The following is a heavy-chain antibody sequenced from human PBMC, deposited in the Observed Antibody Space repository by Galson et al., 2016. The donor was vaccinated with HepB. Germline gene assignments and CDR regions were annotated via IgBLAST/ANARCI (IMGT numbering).Heavy chain of an antibody. CDR1: EFTFSRYA. CDR2: ISYDERNK. D-gene: IGHD1-26*01. J-gene: IGHJ4*02. CDR3: AKDGSSMAADYYFDY. V-gene: IGHV3-30*18. Sequence: SLRLPYAASEFTFSRYAMHRFRQSPGKGLEWVAVISYDERNKHYADSVKGRLTISRDNSKNTLFLQMNSLRPEDTAVYYSAKDGSSMAADYYFDYWGQGTLVTVSS.